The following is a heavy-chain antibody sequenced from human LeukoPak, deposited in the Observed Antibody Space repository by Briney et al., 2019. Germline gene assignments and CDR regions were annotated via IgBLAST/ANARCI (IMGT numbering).Heavy chain of an antibody. CDR3: ATHRSEYSSSSLFDY. CDR1: GYTFTSYG. J-gene: IGHJ4*02. V-gene: IGHV1-18*01. CDR2: VSAYNGNT. Sequence: ASVKVSCKASGYTFTSYGISWVRQAPGQGFEWMGWVSAYNGNTNYAQKLQGRVTMTTDTSTSTAYMELRSLRSDDTAVYYCATHRSEYSSSSLFDYWGQGTLVTVSS. D-gene: IGHD6-6*01.